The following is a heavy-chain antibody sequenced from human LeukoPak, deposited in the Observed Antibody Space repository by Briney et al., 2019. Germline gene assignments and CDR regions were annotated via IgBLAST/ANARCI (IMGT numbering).Heavy chain of an antibody. CDR1: GYTFTDYY. D-gene: IGHD1-26*01. V-gene: IGHV1-2*02. CDR3: ARFSGSSNFDY. CDR2: INPNNGGT. Sequence: ASVKVSCKASGYTFTDYYLHWVRQAPGQGLEWMGWINPNNGGTNYAQNFQGRVTMTRDTSISTAYMELSRLRSDDTAVYYCARFSGSSNFDYWGQGSLVTVSS. J-gene: IGHJ4*02.